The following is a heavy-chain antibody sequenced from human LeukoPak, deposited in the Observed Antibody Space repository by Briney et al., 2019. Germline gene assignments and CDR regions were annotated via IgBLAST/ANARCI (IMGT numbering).Heavy chain of an antibody. Sequence: ASVKVSCKASGGTFSSYAISWVRQAPGQGLEWMGWISAYSGHTNYAQKLQGRVTMTTDTSTTTAYMELRSLISDDTAVYYCARDWGSGWYEANFDYWGQGTLVTVSS. CDR2: ISAYSGHT. V-gene: IGHV1-18*01. J-gene: IGHJ4*02. CDR1: GGTFSSYA. D-gene: IGHD6-19*01. CDR3: ARDWGSGWYEANFDY.